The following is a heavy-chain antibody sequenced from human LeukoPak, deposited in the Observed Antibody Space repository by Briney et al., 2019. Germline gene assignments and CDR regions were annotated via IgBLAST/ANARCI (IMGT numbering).Heavy chain of an antibody. D-gene: IGHD6-6*01. Sequence: PSETLSLTCTVSGVSISGVSISSYYWSWIRQPAGKGLEWIGRGHTSGTTHYSPSLKSRVTMSVDTSKNQFSLRLNSVTAADTAVYYCARVVLDYYYYMDVWGKGTTVTVSS. J-gene: IGHJ6*03. CDR2: GHTSGTT. CDR1: GVSISGVSISSYY. V-gene: IGHV4-4*07. CDR3: ARVVLDYYYYMDV.